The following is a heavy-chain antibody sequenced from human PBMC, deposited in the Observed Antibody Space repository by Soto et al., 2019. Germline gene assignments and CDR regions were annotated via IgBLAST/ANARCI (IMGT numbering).Heavy chain of an antibody. J-gene: IGHJ4*02. Sequence: QVQLVQSGGEVKRPGASVKVSCKTSGYSFASFGITWVRQAPGQALEWIGCISGYTGYANYPERFGDRVTLSTDPSTTTAFMELRRLRYDDTAVYYCARDTRNYFDYWGQGALVTVSS. CDR2: ISGYTGYA. V-gene: IGHV1-18*01. CDR1: GYSFASFG. CDR3: ARDTRNYFDY. D-gene: IGHD2-2*01.